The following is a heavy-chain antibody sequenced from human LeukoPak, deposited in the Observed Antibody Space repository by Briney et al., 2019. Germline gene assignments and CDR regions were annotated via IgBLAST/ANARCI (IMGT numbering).Heavy chain of an antibody. CDR3: ARSEDWFDP. CDR1: GYTFTGYY. Sequence: GASVKVSCEASGYTFTGYYMHWVRQAPGQGLEWMGWINPKSGGTNYAQKFQGRVTMTRDTSISTAYMELTRLKSDDTAVYYCARSEDWFDPWGQGTLVTVSS. V-gene: IGHV1-2*02. J-gene: IGHJ5*02. CDR2: INPKSGGT.